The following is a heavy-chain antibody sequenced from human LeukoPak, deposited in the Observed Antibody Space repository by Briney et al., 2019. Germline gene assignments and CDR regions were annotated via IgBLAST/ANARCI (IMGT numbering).Heavy chain of an antibody. V-gene: IGHV3-30*04. D-gene: IGHD3-10*01. Sequence: GGSLRLSCAASGFTFSSYAMHWVRQAPGKGLEWVAVISYDGSNKYYADSVKGRFTISRDNSKNTLYLQMNSLRAEDTAVYYCARVRGYYGSGSHFDYWGQGTLVTVSS. CDR1: GFTFSSYA. CDR2: ISYDGSNK. J-gene: IGHJ4*02. CDR3: ARVRGYYGSGSHFDY.